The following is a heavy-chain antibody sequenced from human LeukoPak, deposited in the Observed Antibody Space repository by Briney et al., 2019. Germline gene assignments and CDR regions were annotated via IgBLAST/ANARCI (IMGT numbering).Heavy chain of an antibody. CDR2: IDWDDDK. Sequence: ESGPALVKPTQTLTLTCTFSGFSLSTSGMCVNWIRQPPGKAPEWLARIDWDDDKFYSASLKTRLTISKDTSKNQVVLTMTNMDPVDTATYYCTRMVTNSYHYDMDVWGQGTTVTVSS. V-gene: IGHV2-70*17. J-gene: IGHJ6*02. CDR1: GFSLSTSGMC. D-gene: IGHD2-21*02. CDR3: TRMVTNSYHYDMDV.